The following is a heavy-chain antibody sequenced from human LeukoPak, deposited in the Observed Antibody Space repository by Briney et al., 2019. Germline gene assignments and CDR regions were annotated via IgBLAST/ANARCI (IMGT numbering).Heavy chain of an antibody. V-gene: IGHV3-7*03. D-gene: IGHD3-22*01. J-gene: IGHJ4*02. Sequence: GGSLRLSCAASGFTFSSYWMSWVRQAPGKGLEWVANIKKDGSEKYYVDSVKGRFTISRDNAKNSLYLQMNSLRAEDTAVYYCAKASAMIVVVSKHFDYWGQGTLVTVSS. CDR1: GFTFSSYW. CDR3: AKASAMIVVVSKHFDY. CDR2: IKKDGSEK.